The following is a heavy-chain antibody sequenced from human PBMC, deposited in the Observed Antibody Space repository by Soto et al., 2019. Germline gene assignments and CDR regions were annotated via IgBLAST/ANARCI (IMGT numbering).Heavy chain of an antibody. CDR2: IGGDGGSP. CDR1: GFIFSEYA. V-gene: IGHV3-23*01. CDR3: AKDSINRIGIYDPFDI. Sequence: EAQLLESGGGLIQPGGSLRLSCVASGFIFSEYAMSWVRQAPGKGLEWVSVIGGDGGSPIYADSVKGRFTISRDNSKNTLYLQMGSLRAYDEAVYYWAKDSINRIGIYDPFDIWGQGRVVSVSS. J-gene: IGHJ3*02. D-gene: IGHD3-3*02.